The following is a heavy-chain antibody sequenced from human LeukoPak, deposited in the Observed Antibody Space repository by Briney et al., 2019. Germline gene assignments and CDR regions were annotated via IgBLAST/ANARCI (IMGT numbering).Heavy chain of an antibody. Sequence: SETLSLTCSVFGDSITSSSYYWAWIRQSPEKGLEWIGSIYYTGGTYYNPSLKSRVTISVDMSKNQFSLKLSSVTAADTAVYYCARGGSSSWYSFDYWGQGTLVTVSS. CDR1: GDSITSSSYY. CDR2: IYYTGGT. J-gene: IGHJ4*02. D-gene: IGHD6-13*01. CDR3: ARGGSSSWYSFDY. V-gene: IGHV4-39*07.